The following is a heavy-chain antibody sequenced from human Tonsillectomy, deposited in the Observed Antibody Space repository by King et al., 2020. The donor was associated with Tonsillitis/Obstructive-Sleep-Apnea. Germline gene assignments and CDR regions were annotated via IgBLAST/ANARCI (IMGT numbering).Heavy chain of an antibody. CDR2: IYPEDSDS. J-gene: IGHJ6*02. V-gene: IGHV5-51*03. Sequence: VQLVESGAEVKKPGESLRISCKGSGYSFANYWIGWVRQMPGKGLEWMGIIYPEDSDSRYSPSFRGQVTISADKSITTAYLQWSGLKASDTAMYYCAGFQSPHYYFRGMDVWGQGTTVTVSS. CDR1: GYSFANYW. CDR3: AGFQSPHYYFRGMDV.